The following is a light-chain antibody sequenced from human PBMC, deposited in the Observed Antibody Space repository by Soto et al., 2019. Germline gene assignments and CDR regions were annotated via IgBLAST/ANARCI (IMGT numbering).Light chain of an antibody. CDR2: GAP. CDR3: QQYGSSPWT. CDR1: QSVRSSC. Sequence: EIVLTQSPGTLSLSPGERAPLSCRASQSVRSSCSTWDQQKPGQAPSLLFYGAPSRATVIPDRFSGSGAGTDFTLTISRLEPEDFAVYYCQQYGSSPWTFGQGTNVEIK. J-gene: IGKJ1*01. V-gene: IGKV3-20*01.